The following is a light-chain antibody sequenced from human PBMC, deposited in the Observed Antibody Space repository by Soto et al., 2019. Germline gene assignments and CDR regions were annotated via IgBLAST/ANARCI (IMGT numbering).Light chain of an antibody. Sequence: EIAMTQSPAPLSLAPGERVTLSCRSSESVSNNYLAWYQQKPGQAPRLLIYGASNRATGIPDRFSGSGSGTDFTLTISSLEPEDFAVYYCQQRSNWPPITLGQGTRLEI. V-gene: IGKV3D-20*02. CDR2: GAS. J-gene: IGKJ5*01. CDR3: QQRSNWPPIT. CDR1: ESVSNNY.